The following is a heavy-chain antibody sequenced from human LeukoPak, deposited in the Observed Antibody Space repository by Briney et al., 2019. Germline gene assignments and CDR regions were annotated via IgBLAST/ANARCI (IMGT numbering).Heavy chain of an antibody. CDR3: VSAIRGSPIDY. Sequence: GGSLRLSCAASGFSFSNYWMGWVRQAPGKGLACVANIKTDGSETYYVDSVKGRFTISRDNAKNSLFLQMNSLRAEDTAIYYCVSAIRGSPIDYWGQGALVSVPS. D-gene: IGHD3-10*01. CDR2: IKTDGSET. CDR1: GFSFSNYW. J-gene: IGHJ4*02. V-gene: IGHV3-7*01.